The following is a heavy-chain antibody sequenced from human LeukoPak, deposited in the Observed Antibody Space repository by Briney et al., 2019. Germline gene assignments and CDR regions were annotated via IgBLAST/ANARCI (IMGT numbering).Heavy chain of an antibody. CDR2: INHSGST. CDR1: GGSFSGYY. J-gene: IGHJ4*02. CDR3: ASLRMTGY. D-gene: IGHD2-8*01. Sequence: SETLSLTCAVYGGSFSGYYWSWIRQPPGKGLEWIGEINHSGSTNYIPSLKSRVTISVDTSKNQFSLKLSSVTAADTAVYYCASLRMTGYWGQGTLVTVSS. V-gene: IGHV4-34*01.